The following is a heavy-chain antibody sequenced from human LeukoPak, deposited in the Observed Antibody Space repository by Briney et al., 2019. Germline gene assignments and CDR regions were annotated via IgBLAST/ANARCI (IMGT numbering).Heavy chain of an antibody. V-gene: IGHV4-61*09. Sequence: SETLSLTCTVSGGSISSGSYYWYWIRQPAGKGLEWIGHIYTSGSTNYNPSLKSRVTMSVDTSKNQFSLKLSSVTATDTAVYYCTRGRGIWGQGTLVTVSS. D-gene: IGHD3-10*01. J-gene: IGHJ4*02. CDR1: GGSISSGSYY. CDR2: IYTSGST. CDR3: TRGRGI.